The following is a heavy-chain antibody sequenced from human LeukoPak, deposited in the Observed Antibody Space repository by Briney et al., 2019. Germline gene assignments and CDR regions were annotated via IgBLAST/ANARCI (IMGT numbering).Heavy chain of an antibody. CDR1: GGSISSGSYY. CDR2: IYYSGST. D-gene: IGHD3-10*01. V-gene: IGHV4-31*03. CDR3: ARFDYGSGSYFRYFDY. Sequence: SQTLSLTCTVSGGSISSGSYYWSWIRQQPGKGLEWIGYIYYSGSTFYNPSLKSRVTISVDTSKNQFSLKLTSVTAADTAVYYCARFDYGSGSYFRYFDYWGQGTLVTVSS. J-gene: IGHJ4*02.